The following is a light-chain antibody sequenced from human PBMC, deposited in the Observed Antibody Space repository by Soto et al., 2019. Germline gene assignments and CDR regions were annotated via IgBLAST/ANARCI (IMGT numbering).Light chain of an antibody. CDR2: EVS. J-gene: IGLJ2*01. CDR1: SSDIGGYNY. Sequence: QAVVTQPASVSGSPGQSITISCTGTSSDIGGYNYVSWYQQHPGKAPKLMIYEVSNRPSGVSNRFSGSKSGNTASLTISGLQAEDEADYYCSSYTTSNSLEFGGGTKLTVL. CDR3: SSYTTSNSLE. V-gene: IGLV2-14*01.